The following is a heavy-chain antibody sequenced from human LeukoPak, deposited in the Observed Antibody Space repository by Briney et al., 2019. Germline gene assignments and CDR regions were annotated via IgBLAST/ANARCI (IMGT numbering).Heavy chain of an antibody. Sequence: PGGSLRLSCAASGFTFSSYWMSWVRQAPGKGLEWVANINQDGSEKYYVDSVKGRFTIFRDNAKNSLYLQMSSLRAEDTAVYYCARXPXGSXSYYYDGMDVWGQGTTVTVSS. CDR1: GFTFSSYW. J-gene: IGHJ6*02. V-gene: IGHV3-7*01. D-gene: IGHD3-10*01. CDR2: INQDGSEK. CDR3: ARXPXGSXSYYYDGMDV.